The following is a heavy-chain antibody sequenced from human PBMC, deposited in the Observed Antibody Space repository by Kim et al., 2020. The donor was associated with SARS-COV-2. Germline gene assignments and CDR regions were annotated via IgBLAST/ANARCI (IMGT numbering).Heavy chain of an antibody. CDR1: GFTFSSYG. CDR2: ISYDGSNK. J-gene: IGHJ4*02. CDR3: AKGSPGAWYSSSWYHFDY. D-gene: IGHD6-13*01. V-gene: IGHV3-30*18. Sequence: GGSLRLSCAASGFTFSSYGMHWVRQAPGKGLEWVAVISYDGSNKYYADSVKGRFTISRDNSKNTLYLQMNSLRAEDTAVYYCAKGSPGAWYSSSWYHFDYWGQGTLVTVSS.